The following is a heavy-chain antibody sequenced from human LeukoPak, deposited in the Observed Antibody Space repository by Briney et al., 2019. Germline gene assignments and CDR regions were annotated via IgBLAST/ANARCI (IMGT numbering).Heavy chain of an antibody. D-gene: IGHD3-10*01. CDR3: AKVRYMVRGPHYMDV. CDR1: GFTFSSYD. V-gene: IGHV3-30*02. CDR2: IRYDGSYT. J-gene: IGHJ6*03. Sequence: PGGSLRLSCEASGFTFSSYDMHWVRQAPGKGLEWVAFIRYDGSYTYYADSVKGRFTISRDNSENTLYLQMNSLRAEDTAVYYCAKVRYMVRGPHYMDVWGKGTTVTVSS.